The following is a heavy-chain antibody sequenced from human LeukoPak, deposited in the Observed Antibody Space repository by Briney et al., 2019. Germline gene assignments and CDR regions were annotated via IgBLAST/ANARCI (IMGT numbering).Heavy chain of an antibody. CDR1: GFTFDDYG. Sequence: GGSLRLSCAASGFTFDDYGMSWVRQAPGKGLEWVSSMTRNGIMTGYADSVKGRFTISRDSAKNSLYLQMNNLRVEDTAFYYCARKGYCSSTTCYGIDYWGQGTLVTVSS. CDR3: ARKGYCSSTTCYGIDY. D-gene: IGHD2-2*01. V-gene: IGHV3-20*04. J-gene: IGHJ4*02. CDR2: MTRNGIMT.